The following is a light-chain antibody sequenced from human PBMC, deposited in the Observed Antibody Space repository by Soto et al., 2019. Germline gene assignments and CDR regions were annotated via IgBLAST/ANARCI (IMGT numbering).Light chain of an antibody. CDR1: QSVSSTY. Sequence: LTQSPGTLSLSPGDRATLSCRASQSVSSTYLAWYQQKPGQSPRLLIYDASSRATGVPDRFSGSGSGTDFTLTISRLETEDFAVFYCQQYGSSPRTFGQGTKVDIK. V-gene: IGKV3-20*01. CDR2: DAS. CDR3: QQYGSSPRT. J-gene: IGKJ1*01.